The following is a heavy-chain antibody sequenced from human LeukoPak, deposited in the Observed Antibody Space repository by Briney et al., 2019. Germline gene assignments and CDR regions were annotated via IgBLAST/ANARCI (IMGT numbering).Heavy chain of an antibody. D-gene: IGHD3-10*01. V-gene: IGHV1-18*01. CDR1: GYTFTIYG. CDR3: ARDRTSRITMVRGVRNLFDP. J-gene: IGHJ5*02. CDR2: ISAHNGNT. Sequence: ASLKVSCKASGYTFTIYGIIWGRQAPGQGREWMGWISAHNGNTNYAQKLQGRVTMTTDASTSTAYIELRSLRSDVTAVYYCARDRTSRITMVRGVRNLFDPWGQGTLVTVSS.